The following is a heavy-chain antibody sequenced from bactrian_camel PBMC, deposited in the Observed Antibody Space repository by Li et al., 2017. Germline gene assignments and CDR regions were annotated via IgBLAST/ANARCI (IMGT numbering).Heavy chain of an antibody. Sequence: HVQLVESGGGLVQPGGSLRLSCAASGFTFSSQWMCWVRQAPGTGLEWVSSITTDDAGGKYYTDSVKGRFTISRDNAKSTVYLQMNSLKPEDTAEYYCVRDYKSGDYRDDFGYWGQGTQVTVS. J-gene: IGHJ6*01. V-gene: IGHV3S1*01. CDR2: ITTDDAGGK. D-gene: IGHD4*01. CDR1: GFTFSSQW. CDR3: VRDYKSGDYRDDFGY.